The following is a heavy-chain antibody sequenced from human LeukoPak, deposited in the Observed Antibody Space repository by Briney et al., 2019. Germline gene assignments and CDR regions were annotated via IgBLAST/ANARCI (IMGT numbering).Heavy chain of an antibody. CDR2: IYTSGST. J-gene: IGHJ4*02. D-gene: IGHD1-26*01. V-gene: IGHV4-61*02. CDR1: GGSISSGSYY. Sequence: PSETLSLTCTVSGGSISSGSYYWSWLRQPAGKGLEWIGRIYTSGSTNYNPSLKSRVTISVDTSKNQFSLKLSSVTAADTAVYYCARAVFGGSYYSDYWGQGTLVTVSS. CDR3: ARAVFGGSYYSDY.